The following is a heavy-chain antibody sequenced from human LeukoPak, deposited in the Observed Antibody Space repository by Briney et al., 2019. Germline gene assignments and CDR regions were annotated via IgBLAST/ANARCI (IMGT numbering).Heavy chain of an antibody. D-gene: IGHD2-2*02. CDR3: ARGKYPGAFDV. J-gene: IGHJ3*01. CDR1: AFTFSDYY. Sequence: GGSLRLSCAASAFTFSDYYMSWFRQAPGQGLEWVSYISNTGSLIYYADSLKGRFTISRDNAKSSLHLQLNSLRVEDTALYYCARGKYPGAFDVWGQGTMVTVSS. CDR2: ISNTGSLI. V-gene: IGHV3-11*04.